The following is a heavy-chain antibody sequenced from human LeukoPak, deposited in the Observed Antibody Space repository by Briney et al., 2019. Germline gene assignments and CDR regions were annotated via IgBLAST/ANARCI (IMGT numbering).Heavy chain of an antibody. V-gene: IGHV3-7*03. Sequence: GGSLRLSCPASGFTFSSYWMNWPRQAPGKGLEWVASINHNGNVNYYVDSVNGRLTISRDNAKNSLYLQMSNLSAEDTAVYFCARGGGLDLWGQGATVTVSS. J-gene: IGHJ6*02. D-gene: IGHD3-16*01. CDR3: ARGGGLDL. CDR2: INHNGNVN. CDR1: GFTFSSYW.